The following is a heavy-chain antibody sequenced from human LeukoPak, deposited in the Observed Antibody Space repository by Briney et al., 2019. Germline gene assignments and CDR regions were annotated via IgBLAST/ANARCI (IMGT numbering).Heavy chain of an antibody. CDR3: ARVALYCSSTSCTDY. CDR1: GGSISSYY. CDR2: IYYSGST. V-gene: IGHV4-59*08. D-gene: IGHD2-2*01. Sequence: SETLSLTCTVSGGSISSYYWSWIRQPPGKGLEWIGYIYYSGSTNYNPSLKSRVTISVDTSKNQFSLKLSSVTAADTAVYYCARVALYCSSTSCTDYWGQGTLVTVSS. J-gene: IGHJ4*02.